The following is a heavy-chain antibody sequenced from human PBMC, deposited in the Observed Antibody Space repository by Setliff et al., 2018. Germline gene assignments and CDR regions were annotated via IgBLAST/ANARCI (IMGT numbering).Heavy chain of an antibody. D-gene: IGHD3-10*01. V-gene: IGHV4-61*02. Sequence: KPSETLSLTCTVSGDSISSGNYYWNWIRQPAGKGLEWIGRLYTSGSTTYNPSLKSRVTIAVDKSKNQFSLKLSSVTAADTAVYYCARDVYGSGSYYNWFDPWGQGTLVTVSS. CDR1: GDSISSGNYY. CDR2: LYTSGST. J-gene: IGHJ5*02. CDR3: ARDVYGSGSYYNWFDP.